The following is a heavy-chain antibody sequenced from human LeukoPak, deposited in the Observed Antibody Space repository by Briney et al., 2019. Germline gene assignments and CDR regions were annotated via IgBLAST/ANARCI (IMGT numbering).Heavy chain of an antibody. J-gene: IGHJ3*02. CDR1: GFAFSTYV. CDR3: ARVSTNDRRNAFDI. D-gene: IGHD2-8*01. Sequence: GGSLRLSCAASGFAFSTYVMQWVRQAPGKGLEYVSAITGDGGYTYYANSVKGRFTISRDNSKKTLYLQMGSLRADDMAVYYCARVSTNDRRNAFDIWGQGTMVTVSS. V-gene: IGHV3-64*01. CDR2: ITGDGGYT.